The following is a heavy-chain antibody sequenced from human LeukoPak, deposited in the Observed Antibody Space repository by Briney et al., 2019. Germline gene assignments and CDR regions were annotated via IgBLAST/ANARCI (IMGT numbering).Heavy chain of an antibody. J-gene: IGHJ4*02. CDR1: GGSFSGYY. Sequence: PSETLSLTCAVYGGSFSGYYWSWIRQPPGKGLEWIGEINHSGSTNYNPSLKSRVTISVDTSKNQFSLKLSSVTVADTAVYYCARKYGSSGYYDYWGQGTLVTVSS. CDR2: INHSGST. CDR3: ARKYGSSGYYDY. V-gene: IGHV4-34*01. D-gene: IGHD3-22*01.